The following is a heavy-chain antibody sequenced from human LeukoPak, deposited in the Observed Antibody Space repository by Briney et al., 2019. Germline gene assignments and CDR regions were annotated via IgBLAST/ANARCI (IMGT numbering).Heavy chain of an antibody. Sequence: GGSLRLSCAASGFTFSSYAMSWFRQAPGKGLEWVGFIRSKAYGGTTEYAASVKGRFTISRDDSKSIAYLQMNSLKTEDTAVYYCTREVLWFGELLGFDYWGQGTLVTVSS. CDR2: IRSKAYGGTT. CDR1: GFTFSSYA. V-gene: IGHV3-49*03. D-gene: IGHD3-10*01. CDR3: TREVLWFGELLGFDY. J-gene: IGHJ4*02.